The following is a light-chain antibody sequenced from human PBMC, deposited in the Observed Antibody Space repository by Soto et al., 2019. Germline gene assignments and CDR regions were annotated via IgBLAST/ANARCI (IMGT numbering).Light chain of an antibody. Sequence: IQMTQSPYYLSAAVGDRVTITCRASQSISSWLAWYQQKPGKAPKLLIYKASTLKSGVPSRFSGSVSGTEGTITISSLQKDDGSTYYCQHCNSYSEAFGQGTKVDIK. J-gene: IGKJ1*01. CDR1: QSISSW. CDR3: QHCNSYSEA. CDR2: KAS. V-gene: IGKV1-5*03.